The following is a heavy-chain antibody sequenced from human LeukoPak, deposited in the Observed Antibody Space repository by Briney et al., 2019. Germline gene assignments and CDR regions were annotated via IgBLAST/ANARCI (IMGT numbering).Heavy chain of an antibody. CDR2: MNPNSGNT. CDR3: ARYCSGGSCYSGFDS. V-gene: IGHV1-8*01. J-gene: IGHJ4*02. D-gene: IGHD2-15*01. CDR1: GYTFTSYN. Sequence: ASVKDSRKASGYTFTSYNINWVRQATGQGLEWMGWMNPNSGNTGSEQKFQGRVTMTRITSTSTAYMELSSLRSEDTAVYYCARYCSGGSCYSGFDSWGQGTLVTVSS.